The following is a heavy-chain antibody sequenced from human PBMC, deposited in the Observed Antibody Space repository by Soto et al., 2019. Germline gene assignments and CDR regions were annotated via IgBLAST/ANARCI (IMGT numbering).Heavy chain of an antibody. CDR1: GDSVSSNSVA. J-gene: IGHJ3*02. V-gene: IGHV6-1*01. D-gene: IGHD3-3*01. CDR2: TYYRSKWYN. Sequence: SQPLSLTCAISGDSVSSNSVAWNWIRQSPSRGLEWLGRTYYRSKWYNDYGVTVKGRITINPDTSKNQFSLQLNSVTPEDTAVYYCARGRFNAFGIWGQGTMVTVSS. CDR3: ARGRFNAFGI.